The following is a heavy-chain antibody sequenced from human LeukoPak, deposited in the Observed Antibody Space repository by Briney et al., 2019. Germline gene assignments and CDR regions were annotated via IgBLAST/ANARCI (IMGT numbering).Heavy chain of an antibody. D-gene: IGHD6-19*01. CDR3: ARERQWLVGPYYYYGMDV. V-gene: IGHV1-2*04. CDR2: INPNSGGT. J-gene: IGHJ6*02. Sequence: ASVKVSCKASGYTFTGYYMHWVRQAPGQGLEWMGWINPNSGGTNYAQKFQGWVTMTRGTSISTAYMELSRLRSDDTAVYYCARERQWLVGPYYYYGMDVWGQGTTVTVSS. CDR1: GYTFTGYY.